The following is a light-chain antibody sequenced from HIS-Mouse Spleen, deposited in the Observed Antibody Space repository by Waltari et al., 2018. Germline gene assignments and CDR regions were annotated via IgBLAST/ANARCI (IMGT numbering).Light chain of an antibody. CDR2: SNN. Sequence: QSVLTQPPSASGTPGQRVTIPCSASSSNIGSNTVTWYQQLPGTAPKLLIYSNNQRPSGVPDRFSGSKSGTSASLAISGLQSEDEADYYCAAWDDSLNGRVFGGGTKLTVL. J-gene: IGLJ3*02. CDR3: AAWDDSLNGRV. V-gene: IGLV1-44*01. CDR1: SSNIGSNT.